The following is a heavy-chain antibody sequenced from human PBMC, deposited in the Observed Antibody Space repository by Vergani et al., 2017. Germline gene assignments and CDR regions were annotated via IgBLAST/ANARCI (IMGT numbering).Heavy chain of an antibody. CDR2: IYHSGST. D-gene: IGHD3-22*01. CDR1: GGYISSGGYT. J-gene: IGHJ4*02. V-gene: IGHV4-30-2*01. Sequence: QLQLQESGAGLVKPSQTLSLTCAVSGGYISSGGYTWSWIRQPQGKGLEWIGYIYHSGSTYYNPSLKSRVTISVDRSKNQFSLKLSSVTAADTAVYYCARGARHYESSGFDYWGQGTLVTVSS. CDR3: ARGARHYESSGFDY.